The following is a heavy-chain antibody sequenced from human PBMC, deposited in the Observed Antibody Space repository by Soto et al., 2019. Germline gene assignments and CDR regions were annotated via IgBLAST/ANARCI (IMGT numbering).Heavy chain of an antibody. CDR1: GFSFSDYY. CDR3: ANSAKKYYHDMDV. J-gene: IGHJ6*03. Sequence: QVQLVESGGGLVKPGGSLRLSCAASGFSFSDYYMSWIRQAPGKGVEWGSLISTSGSSTDYADSVKGRFTISRENAKNSLSLQMNSLRAEDTAVYYCANSAKKYYHDMDVWGKGTTVPVSS. CDR2: ISTSGSST. D-gene: IGHD5-18*01. V-gene: IGHV3-11*01.